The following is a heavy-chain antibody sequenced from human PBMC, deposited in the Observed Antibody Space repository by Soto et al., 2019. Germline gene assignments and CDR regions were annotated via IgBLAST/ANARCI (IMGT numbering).Heavy chain of an antibody. D-gene: IGHD6-13*01. CDR3: ARQAAGRHLVAFDI. J-gene: IGHJ3*02. CDR2: IYYSGST. CDR1: GGSISSYY. Sequence: TSETLSLTCTVSGGSISSYYWSWIRQPPGKGLEWIGYIYYSGSTNYNPSLKSRVTISVDTSKNQFSLKLSSVTAADTAVYYCARQAAGRHLVAFDIWGQGTMVTVSS. V-gene: IGHV4-59*08.